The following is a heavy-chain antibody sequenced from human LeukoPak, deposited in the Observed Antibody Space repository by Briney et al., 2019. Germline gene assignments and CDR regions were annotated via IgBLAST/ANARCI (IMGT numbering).Heavy chain of an antibody. V-gene: IGHV1-46*01. D-gene: IGHD3-22*01. CDR2: INPSGGAT. Sequence: GASVKVSCKASGYTFTSYYVHWVRQAPGQGPERMGIINPSGGATRYAQEFQGRVTMTRDMSTSTVYMDLSSLRSEDTALYYCARDRDRSGSDLFDYWGQGTLVTVSS. J-gene: IGHJ4*02. CDR3: ARDRDRSGSDLFDY. CDR1: GYTFTSYY.